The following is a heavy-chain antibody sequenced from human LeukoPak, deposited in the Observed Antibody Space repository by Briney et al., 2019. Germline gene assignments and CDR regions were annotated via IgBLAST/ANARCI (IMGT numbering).Heavy chain of an antibody. CDR2: ITIYNGHT. D-gene: IGHD7-27*01. V-gene: IGHV1-18*01. CDR1: GGTFSNYA. Sequence: ASVKVSCKASGGTFSNYAISWVRQAPGQGLEWMGWITIYNGHTNYAQKFQGKVTMATDTSASTAYMELWSLRSDDTAVYYCARDGDAGAFDIWGQGTMVTVSS. CDR3: ARDGDAGAFDI. J-gene: IGHJ3*02.